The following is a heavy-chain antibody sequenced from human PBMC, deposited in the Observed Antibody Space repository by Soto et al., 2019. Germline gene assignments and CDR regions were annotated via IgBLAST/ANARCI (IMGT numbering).Heavy chain of an antibody. V-gene: IGHV1-3*01. CDR3: ARDAPRGTAALYFDR. D-gene: IGHD2-21*02. J-gene: IGHJ2*01. Sequence: QVQLVQSGSEVKKPGASVKVSCKASGYTFSNYAIHWVRQAPGQRLEWMGWISPGNGNTKYSQKFQGRVTITRDTSASTAYIELSSLRSEDTAVYYCARDAPRGTAALYFDRWGRGTLVTVSS. CDR2: ISPGNGNT. CDR1: GYTFSNYA.